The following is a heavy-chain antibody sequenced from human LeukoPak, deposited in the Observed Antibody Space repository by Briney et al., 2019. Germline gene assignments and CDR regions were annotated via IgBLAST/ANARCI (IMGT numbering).Heavy chain of an antibody. CDR2: IDPSDSYT. V-gene: IGHV5-10-1*01. Sequence: TGESLKISCKGSGYSFTSYWISWVRQMPGKGLEWMGRIDPSDSYTNYSPSFQGHVTISADKSISTAYLQWSSLKASDTAMYYCARRGELRYSPYGMDVWGQGTTVTVSS. J-gene: IGHJ6*02. CDR1: GYSFTSYW. CDR3: ARRGELRYSPYGMDV. D-gene: IGHD3-9*01.